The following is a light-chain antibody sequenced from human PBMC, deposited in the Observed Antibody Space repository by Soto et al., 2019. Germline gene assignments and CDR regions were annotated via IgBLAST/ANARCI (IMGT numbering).Light chain of an antibody. CDR3: QQSYSTPYT. J-gene: IGKJ2*01. V-gene: IGKV1-39*01. CDR2: TAS. CDR1: QSISSY. Sequence: DIQMTQSPSSLSASVGDRVTITCRASQSISSYLHWYQQKPGKAPKLLIYTASNLQSGVPSRFSGSGSGTDFTLTISSLQPEDFATYYGQQSYSTPYTFGQGTKLEIK.